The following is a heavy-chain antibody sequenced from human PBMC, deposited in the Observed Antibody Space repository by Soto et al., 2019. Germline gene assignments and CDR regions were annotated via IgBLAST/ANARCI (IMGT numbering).Heavy chain of an antibody. CDR3: ARDRGGSGSSLYYYYYMDV. V-gene: IGHV3-33*01. CDR2: IWYDGSNK. J-gene: IGHJ6*03. D-gene: IGHD3-10*01. Sequence: GGSLRLSCAASGFTFSSYGMHWVRQAPGKGLEWVAVIWYDGSNKYYADSVKGRFTISRDNSKNTLYLQMNSLRAEDTAVYYCARDRGGSGSSLYYYYYMDVWGKGTTVTVSS. CDR1: GFTFSSYG.